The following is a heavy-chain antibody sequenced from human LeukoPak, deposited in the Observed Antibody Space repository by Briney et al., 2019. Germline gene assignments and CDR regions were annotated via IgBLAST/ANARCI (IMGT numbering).Heavy chain of an antibody. Sequence: GASVKVSCTASGYTFSDYYIHWLRQAPGQGLEWMGWINPNSGGTNYAQKFQGRVTMTRDTSISTAYMELSRLRSDDTAVYYCARPDSADAFDIWGQGTMVTVSS. CDR2: INPNSGGT. J-gene: IGHJ3*02. D-gene: IGHD3-22*01. V-gene: IGHV1-2*02. CDR1: GYTFSDYY. CDR3: ARPDSADAFDI.